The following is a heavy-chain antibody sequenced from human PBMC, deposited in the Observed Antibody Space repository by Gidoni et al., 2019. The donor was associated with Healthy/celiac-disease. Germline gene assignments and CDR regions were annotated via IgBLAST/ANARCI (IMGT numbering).Heavy chain of an antibody. V-gene: IGHV4-34*01. CDR2: INHSGST. D-gene: IGHD2-21*02. CDR3: ARGLVVVTPVI. J-gene: IGHJ4*02. CDR1: GGSFSGYY. Sequence: QVQLQQWGAGLLKPSETLSLTFAVYGGSFSGYYWSWIRQPPGKGLEWIGEINHSGSTNYNPSLKSRVTISVDTSKNQFSLKLSSVTAADTAVYYCARGLVVVTPVIWGQGTLVTVSS.